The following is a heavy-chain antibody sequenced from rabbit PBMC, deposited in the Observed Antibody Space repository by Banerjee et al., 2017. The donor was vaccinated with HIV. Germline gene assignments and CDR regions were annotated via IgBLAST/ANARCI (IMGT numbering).Heavy chain of an antibody. V-gene: IGHV1S45*01. CDR2: INTSSGNT. CDR1: GFSFSNRYE. Sequence: QEQLKESGGGLVQPGGSLTLTCKASGFSFSNRYEMCWVRQAPGKGLEWIACINTSSGNTAYASWAKGRFTISKTSSTTVTLQMTSRTAADTATYFGARERTNWDGWDYANLWGPGPLVTVS. CDR3: ARERTNWDGWDYANL. D-gene: IGHD6-1*01. J-gene: IGHJ4*01.